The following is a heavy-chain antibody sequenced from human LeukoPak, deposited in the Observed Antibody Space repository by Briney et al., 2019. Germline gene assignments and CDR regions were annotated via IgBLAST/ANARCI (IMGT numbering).Heavy chain of an antibody. CDR1: GYTFTHYY. J-gene: IGHJ4*02. CDR3: ARNRWMDY. Sequence: ASVTVSFKSSGYTFTHYYMHWVRQAPGQGLEWMGWINPNSGTNYAQKFQGRVTMTRDTSTSTAYMELTRLTSDDTAVYYCARNRWMDYWGQGTLVTVSS. CDR2: INPNSGT. V-gene: IGHV1-2*02. D-gene: IGHD1-1*01.